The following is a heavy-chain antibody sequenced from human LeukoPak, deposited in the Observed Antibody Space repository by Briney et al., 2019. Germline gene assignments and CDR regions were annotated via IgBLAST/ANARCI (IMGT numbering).Heavy chain of an antibody. CDR2: IWSDGSNE. J-gene: IGHJ4*02. V-gene: IGHV3-33*01. CDR3: ARRSSGTYGFDC. Sequence: PGGSLRLSCAAAGFTFNSYGMHWVRQAPGKGLEWVAVIWSDGSNEYYAGSLKGRFTISRDNSKDTVYLQLNSLRVEDTAVYYCARRSSGTYGFDCWGQGTLVTVST. D-gene: IGHD1-26*01. CDR1: GFTFNSYG.